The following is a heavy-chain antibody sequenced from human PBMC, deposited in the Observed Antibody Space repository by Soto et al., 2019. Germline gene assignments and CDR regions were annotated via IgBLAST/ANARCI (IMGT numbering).Heavy chain of an antibody. CDR3: ARDYYGSGSYLRGFDY. Sequence: ASVKVSCKASGGTFSSYTISWVRQAPGQGLEWMGRIIPILGIANYAQKFQGRVTITADKSTSTAYMELSSLRSEDTAVYYCARDYYGSGSYLRGFDYWGQGTLVTVSS. CDR1: GGTFSSYT. D-gene: IGHD3-10*01. V-gene: IGHV1-69*04. CDR2: IIPILGIA. J-gene: IGHJ4*02.